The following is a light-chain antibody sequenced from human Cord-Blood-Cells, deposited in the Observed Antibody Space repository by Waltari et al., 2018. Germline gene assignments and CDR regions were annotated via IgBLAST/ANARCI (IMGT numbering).Light chain of an antibody. J-gene: IGLJ3*02. Sequence: QSVLTQPPSASGTPGQRVTTPCSGSSPNIGSNYVYWYQQLPGTAPKLLIYRNNQRPSGVPDRFSGSKSGTSASLAISGLRSEDEADYYCVAWDDSLSGPVFGGGTKLTVL. V-gene: IGLV1-47*01. CDR3: VAWDDSLSGPV. CDR2: RNN. CDR1: SPNIGSNY.